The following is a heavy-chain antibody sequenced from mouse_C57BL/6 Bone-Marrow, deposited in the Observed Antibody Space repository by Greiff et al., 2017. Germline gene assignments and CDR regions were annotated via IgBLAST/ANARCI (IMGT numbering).Heavy chain of an antibody. CDR1: GYTFTDYN. CDR2: INPNNGGT. CDR3: ASRYYGRRRGDMDY. V-gene: IGHV1-22*01. J-gene: IGHJ4*01. D-gene: IGHD1-1*02. Sequence: VQLQQSGPELVKPGASVKMSCKASGYTFTDYNMHWVKQSHGKSLEWIGYINPNNGGTSYNQKFKGKATLTVNKSSSTAYMELRSLTSEDSAVYYGASRYYGRRRGDMDYWGQGTSVTVSS.